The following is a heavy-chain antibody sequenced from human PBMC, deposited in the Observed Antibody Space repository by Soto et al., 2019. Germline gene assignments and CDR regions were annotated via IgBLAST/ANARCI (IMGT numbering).Heavy chain of an antibody. CDR1: GFTFSSYN. CDR2: ISLSSSTI. Sequence: EVQLVESGGGLVQPGGSLRLSCAASGFTFSSYNMNWVRQAPGKGLEWISDISLSSSTIFYADSVKGRFTISRDNAKNSLYLQMNSRIAEDTAGYYYATDSRHNYYYYMDVWGKGTTVTVSS. CDR3: ATDSRHNYYYYMDV. V-gene: IGHV3-48*01. J-gene: IGHJ6*03.